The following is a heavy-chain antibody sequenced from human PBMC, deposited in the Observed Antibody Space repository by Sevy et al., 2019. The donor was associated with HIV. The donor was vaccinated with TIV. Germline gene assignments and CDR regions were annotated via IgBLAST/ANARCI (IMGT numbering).Heavy chain of an antibody. D-gene: IGHD6-13*01. Sequence: GGSLRLSCATFGFNFRNSWMAWVRQTPGKGLEFLADIKQDGYETYYVDSVKGRFTISRDNAKNSLHLQMNSLRAEDTAVYYCAREGQQLVRNYYYYYGMDVWGQGTTVTVSS. J-gene: IGHJ6*02. CDR1: GFNFRNSW. CDR3: AREGQQLVRNYYYYYGMDV. V-gene: IGHV3-7*03. CDR2: IKQDGYET.